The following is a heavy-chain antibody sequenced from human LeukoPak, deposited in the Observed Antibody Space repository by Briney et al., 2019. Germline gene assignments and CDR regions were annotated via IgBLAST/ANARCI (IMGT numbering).Heavy chain of an antibody. D-gene: IGHD6-13*01. CDR2: ISGSGGST. Sequence: GESLRLSCAASGFTVSSNYMSWVRQAPGKGLEWVSAISGSGGSTYYADSVKGRFTISRDNSKNTLYLQMNSLRAEDTAVYYCAKGGGMAAAGTYYWGQGTLVTVSS. J-gene: IGHJ4*02. V-gene: IGHV3-23*01. CDR3: AKGGGMAAAGTYY. CDR1: GFTVSSNY.